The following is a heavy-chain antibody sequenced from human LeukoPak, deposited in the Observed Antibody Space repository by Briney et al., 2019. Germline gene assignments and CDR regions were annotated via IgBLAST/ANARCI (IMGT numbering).Heavy chain of an antibody. CDR2: VSYDGIHK. D-gene: IGHD3-9*01. V-gene: IGHV3-30*18. J-gene: IGHJ6*02. CDR1: GFTFSSYA. Sequence: QPGGSLRLSCAASGFTFSSYAMSWVRRAPGKGLEWVAVVSYDGIHKSYADSVKGRFTISRDNFKNTLYLQMNSLRAEDTAVYYCAKNILSQDYYDYYGMDVWGQGTTVTVSS. CDR3: AKNILSQDYYDYYGMDV.